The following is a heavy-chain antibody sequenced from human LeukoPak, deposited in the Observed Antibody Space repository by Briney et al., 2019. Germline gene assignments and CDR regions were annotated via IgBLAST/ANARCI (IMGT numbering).Heavy chain of an antibody. J-gene: IGHJ4*02. D-gene: IGHD3-3*01. CDR3: ARVPITIFGVVIHPDLDY. CDR2: ISAYNGNT. Sequence: ASVKVSCKASGYTFTSYGISWVRQAHGQGLEWMGWISAYNGNTNYAQKLQGRVTMTTDTSTSTAYMELRSLRSADTAVYYCARVPITIFGVVIHPDLDYWGQGTLVTVSS. CDR1: GYTFTSYG. V-gene: IGHV1-18*01.